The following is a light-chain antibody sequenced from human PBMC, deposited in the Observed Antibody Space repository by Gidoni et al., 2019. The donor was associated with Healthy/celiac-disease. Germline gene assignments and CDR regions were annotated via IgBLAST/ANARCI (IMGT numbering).Light chain of an antibody. Sequence: DIQMTQSPSTLSASVGDRVTITCRASQSISSWLAWYQQKPGKAPKLLIYKASSLESRVPSRFSGSGSGTEFTLTISSLQPDDFATYYCQQYNSYWTFXQXTKVEIK. V-gene: IGKV1-5*03. CDR1: QSISSW. CDR2: KAS. J-gene: IGKJ1*01. CDR3: QQYNSYWT.